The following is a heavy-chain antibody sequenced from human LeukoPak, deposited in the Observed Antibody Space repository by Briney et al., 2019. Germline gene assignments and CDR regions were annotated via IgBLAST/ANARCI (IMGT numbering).Heavy chain of an antibody. CDR3: ARDYYGDYVGGYYFDY. J-gene: IGHJ4*02. CDR2: INPNSGDT. D-gene: IGHD4-17*01. CDR1: GYTFSDYY. V-gene: IGHV1-2*02. Sequence: ASVKVSCTASGYTFSDYYIHWVRQAPGQGLEWMGWINPNSGDTSYAQKFQGRVTMTRDTSISTAYMELSRLISDDTALYYCARDYYGDYVGGYYFDYWGQGTLVTVSS.